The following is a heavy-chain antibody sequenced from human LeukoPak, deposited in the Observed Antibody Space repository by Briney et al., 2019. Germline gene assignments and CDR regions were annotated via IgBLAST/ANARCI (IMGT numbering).Heavy chain of an antibody. CDR2: FDPEDGET. V-gene: IGHV1-24*01. CDR3: ATTDTAMVGASLDY. Sequence: GASVKVSCKVSGYTLTELSMHWVRQAPGKGLEWMGGFDPEDGETIYAQKFQGRVTMTEDTSTDTAYMELSSLRSEDTAVYYCATTDTAMVGASLDYWGQGTLVTVSS. D-gene: IGHD5-18*01. J-gene: IGHJ4*02. CDR1: GYTLTELS.